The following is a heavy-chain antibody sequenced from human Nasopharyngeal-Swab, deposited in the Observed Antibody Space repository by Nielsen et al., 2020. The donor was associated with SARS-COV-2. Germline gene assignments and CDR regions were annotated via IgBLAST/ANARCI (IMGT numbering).Heavy chain of an antibody. J-gene: IGHJ4*02. V-gene: IGHV3-30*18. Sequence: WIRQPPGKGLEWVAVISYDGSNKYYADSVKGRFTISRDNSKNTLYLQMNSLRAEDTAVYYCAKDKKARGDSSSWTTDHWGQGTLVTVSS. CDR2: ISYDGSNK. D-gene: IGHD6-13*01. CDR3: AKDKKARGDSSSWTTDH.